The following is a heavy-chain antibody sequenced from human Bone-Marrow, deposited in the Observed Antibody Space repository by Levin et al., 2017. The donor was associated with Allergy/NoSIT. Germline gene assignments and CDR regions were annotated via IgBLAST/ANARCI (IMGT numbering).Heavy chain of an antibody. V-gene: IGHV3-33*01. J-gene: IGHJ4*02. CDR2: IWYDGSNK. CDR1: GFTFSSYG. D-gene: IGHD6-13*01. Sequence: GGSLRLSCAASGFTFSSYGMHWVRQAPGKGLEWVAVIWYDGSNKYYADSVKGRFTISRDNSKNTLYLQMNSLRAEDTAVYYCARPRAGAAGRFDYWGQGTLVTVSS. CDR3: ARPRAGAAGRFDY.